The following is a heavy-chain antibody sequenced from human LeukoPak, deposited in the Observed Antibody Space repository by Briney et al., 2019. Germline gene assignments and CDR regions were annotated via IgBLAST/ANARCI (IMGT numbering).Heavy chain of an antibody. CDR2: INHSGST. CDR3: ARVNDGDRYYYYYYMDV. CDR1: GGSFSGYY. D-gene: IGHD4-17*01. Sequence: SETLSLTCAVYGGSFSGYYWSWIRQPPGKGLEWIGEINHSGSTNYNPSLKSRVTISVDTSKNQFSLKLSSVTAADTAVYYCARVNDGDRYYYYYYMDVWGKGTAVTVSS. J-gene: IGHJ6*03. V-gene: IGHV4-34*01.